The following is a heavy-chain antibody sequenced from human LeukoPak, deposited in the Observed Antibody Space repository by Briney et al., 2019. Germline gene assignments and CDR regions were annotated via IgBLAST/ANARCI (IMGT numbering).Heavy chain of an antibody. Sequence: GXGLAWIGVICDNANTDYNPSLKIRLTISVDTSKSQFSLKLSSLAAADTGVYYCATGRDPYKTGHWGQGTLVTVSS. D-gene: IGHD5-24*01. V-gene: IGHV4-59*01. CDR3: ATGRDPYKTGH. J-gene: IGHJ4*02. CDR2: ICDNANT.